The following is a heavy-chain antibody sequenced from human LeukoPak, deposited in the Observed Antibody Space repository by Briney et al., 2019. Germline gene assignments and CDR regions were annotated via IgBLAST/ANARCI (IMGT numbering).Heavy chain of an antibody. CDR1: GYTFTSYD. D-gene: IGHD3-10*01. CDR3: ARGRDLDYYGSGSYSDY. V-gene: IGHV1-8*01. CDR2: MNPNSGNT. J-gene: IGHJ4*02. Sequence: GASVKVSCKASGYTFTSYDINWVRQATGQGLEWMGWMNPNSGNTGYAQKFQGRVTMTRNTSISTAYMELSSLRSEDTAVYYCARGRDLDYYGSGSYSDYWGQGTLVTVSS.